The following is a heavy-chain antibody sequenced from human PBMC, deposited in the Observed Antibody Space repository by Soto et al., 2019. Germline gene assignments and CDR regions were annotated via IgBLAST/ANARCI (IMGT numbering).Heavy chain of an antibody. CDR1: GYTLTELS. D-gene: IGHD3-10*01. J-gene: IGHJ3*02. CDR3: EKDSAENKNLGPDAFDI. Sequence: ASVKVSCKVSGYTLTELSMHWVRQAPGKGLEWMGGFDPEDGETIYAQKFQGRVTMTEDTSTDTAYMELSSLRSEDTAVYYCEKDSAENKNLGPDAFDIWGQGTMVTVSS. CDR2: FDPEDGET. V-gene: IGHV1-24*01.